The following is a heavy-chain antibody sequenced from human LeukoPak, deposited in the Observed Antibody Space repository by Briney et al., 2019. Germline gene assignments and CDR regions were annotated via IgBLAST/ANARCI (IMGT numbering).Heavy chain of an antibody. CDR2: IHYTGST. CDR3: ARGNWNVGGFDP. D-gene: IGHD1-20*01. CDR1: GGSISRNY. V-gene: IGHV4-59*01. Sequence: PSETLSLTCTGSGGSISRNYWSWIRQPPGKGLECIGYIHYTGSTNYNPSLKSRVTISVDTSQNQFSLRLSSVTAADTAVYYCARGNWNVGGFDPWGQGTLVTVSS. J-gene: IGHJ5*02.